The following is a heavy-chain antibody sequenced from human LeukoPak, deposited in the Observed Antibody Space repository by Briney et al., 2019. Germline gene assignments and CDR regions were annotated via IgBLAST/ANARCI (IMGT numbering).Heavy chain of an antibody. CDR2: INHSGST. J-gene: IGHJ4*02. Sequence: KPSETLSLTCAVYGGSFSGYYWSWIRQPPGKGLEWIGEINHSGSTNYNPSLKSRVTISVDTSKNQFSLKLSSVTAADTAVYYCARDRYYDYVWGSYRRSSYYFDYWGQGTLVTVSS. CDR3: ARDRYYDYVWGSYRRSSYYFDY. D-gene: IGHD3-16*02. CDR1: GGSFSGYY. V-gene: IGHV4-34*01.